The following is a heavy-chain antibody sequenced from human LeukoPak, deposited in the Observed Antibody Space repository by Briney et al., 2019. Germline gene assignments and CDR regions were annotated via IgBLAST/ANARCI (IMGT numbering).Heavy chain of an antibody. CDR2: IWYDGSNK. V-gene: IGHV3-33*08. J-gene: IGHJ4*02. CDR3: ARGHKGYDILTGYYSD. CDR1: GFTFSSYA. D-gene: IGHD3-9*01. Sequence: GGSLRLSCAASGFTFSSYAMHWVRQAPGKGLEWVAVIWYDGSNKYYADSVKGRFTISRDNSKNTLYLQMNSLRAEDTAVYYCARGHKGYDILTGYYSDWGQGTLVTVSS.